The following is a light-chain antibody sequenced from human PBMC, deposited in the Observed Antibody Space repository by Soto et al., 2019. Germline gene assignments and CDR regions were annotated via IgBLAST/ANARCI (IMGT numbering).Light chain of an antibody. Sequence: EIVLTQSPGTLSLSPGERATLSCRASQSVSSSYLAWYQQKPGQAPRLLIYGASSRATGIPDRFSGSGSGTDFTLTISSLEPDDFAVYYCQQRADWPITFGQGTRLENK. CDR1: QSVSSSY. CDR3: QQRADWPIT. CDR2: GAS. J-gene: IGKJ5*01. V-gene: IGKV3D-20*02.